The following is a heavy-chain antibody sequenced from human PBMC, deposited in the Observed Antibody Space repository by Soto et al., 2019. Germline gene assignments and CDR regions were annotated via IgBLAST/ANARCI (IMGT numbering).Heavy chain of an antibody. V-gene: IGHV1-3*01. D-gene: IGHD4-17*01. CDR3: ALMGPSSPDGDYNDY. J-gene: IGHJ4*02. Sequence: QVQLVQSGAEVKKPGASVKVSCKASGYTFTSYAMHWVRQAPGQRLEWMGWINAGNGNTKYSQKFQGRVTITRDTSASTAYMELSSLRSEDTAVYYCALMGPSSPDGDYNDYWGQGTLVTVSS. CDR1: GYTFTSYA. CDR2: INAGNGNT.